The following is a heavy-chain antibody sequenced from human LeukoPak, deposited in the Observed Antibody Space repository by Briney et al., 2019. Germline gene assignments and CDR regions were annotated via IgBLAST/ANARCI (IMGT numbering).Heavy chain of an antibody. J-gene: IGHJ4*02. CDR1: GGSISSYY. Sequence: KASETLSLTCTVSGGSISSYYWSWIRQPAGKGLEWIGRIYTSGSTNYNPSLKSRVTMSVDTSKNQFSLKLSSVTAADTAVYYCAGPMVRGRSYDYWGQGTLVTVSS. CDR2: IYTSGST. D-gene: IGHD3-10*01. CDR3: AGPMVRGRSYDY. V-gene: IGHV4-4*07.